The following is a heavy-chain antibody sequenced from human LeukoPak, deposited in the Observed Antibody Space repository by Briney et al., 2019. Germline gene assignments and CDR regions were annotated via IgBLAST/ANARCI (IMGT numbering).Heavy chain of an antibody. Sequence: ETLSLTCAVYGGSFSGYYWSWVRQAPGKGLEWVSAISGSGGSTYYADSVKGRFTISRDNSKNTLYLQMNSLRAEDTAVYYCAKISSAMSSLDYWGQGTLVTVSS. J-gene: IGHJ4*02. CDR3: AKISSAMSSLDY. D-gene: IGHD3-10*01. CDR1: GGSFSGYY. CDR2: ISGSGGST. V-gene: IGHV3-23*01.